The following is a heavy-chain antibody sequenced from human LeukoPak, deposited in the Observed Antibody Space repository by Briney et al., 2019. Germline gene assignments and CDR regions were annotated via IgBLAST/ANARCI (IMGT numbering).Heavy chain of an antibody. D-gene: IGHD2-21*02. CDR1: GGAITTSNYY. V-gene: IGHV4-39*01. CDR2: IYYTGST. CDR3: TKTFVTADC. J-gene: IGHJ4*02. Sequence: SETLSLTCTVSGGAITTSNYYWGWIRQRPGKGLEWIGNIYYTGSTYYNPPLKSRVTMSVDSSKNQLSLRLSSVTAADTAVYYCTKTFVTADCWGQGTLVTVSS.